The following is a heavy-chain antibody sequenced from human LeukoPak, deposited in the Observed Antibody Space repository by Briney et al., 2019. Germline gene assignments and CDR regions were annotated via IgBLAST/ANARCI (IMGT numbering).Heavy chain of an antibody. D-gene: IGHD2-2*01. J-gene: IGHJ6*03. CDR2: IKLDASEK. V-gene: IGHV3-7*01. Sequence: GGSLRLSRAASGFTFSSYWMSWVRQAPGKGLEWVANIKLDASEKYYVDSVKGRFTISRDNARNSLYLQMNSLRAEDTAVYYCARERVKYCSSTSCFRDYYYYMDVWGKGTTVTVSS. CDR1: GFTFSSYW. CDR3: ARERVKYCSSTSCFRDYYYYMDV.